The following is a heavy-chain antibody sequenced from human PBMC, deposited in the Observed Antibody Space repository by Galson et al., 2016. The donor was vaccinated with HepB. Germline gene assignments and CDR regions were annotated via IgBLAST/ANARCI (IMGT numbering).Heavy chain of an antibody. CDR2: ISGSGDRT. V-gene: IGHV3-23*01. J-gene: IGHJ4*02. CDR1: GFTFSSYA. CDR3: ARGTCGDCYPFFFY. Sequence: SLRLSCAASGFTFSSYAMSWVRQAPGKGLEWVSGISGSGDRTKYSDSVKGRFSVSRDNSKNTLYLQMNGLRAEDTAVYYCARGTCGDCYPFFFYWGQGSLVTVSS. D-gene: IGHD2-21*02.